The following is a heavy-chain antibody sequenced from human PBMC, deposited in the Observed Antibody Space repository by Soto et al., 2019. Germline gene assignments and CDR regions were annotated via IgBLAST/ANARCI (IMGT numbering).Heavy chain of an antibody. D-gene: IGHD2-2*01. V-gene: IGHV3-9*01. J-gene: IGHJ6*02. CDR2: ISWNSGSI. CDR1: GFTFDDYA. Sequence: EVQLVESGGGLVQPGKSRRLSCAASGFTFDDYAMHWVRLGPGKGLEWVAGISWNSGSIGYADSVEGRFTISRDNAKNSLSGAMDRLRIEDTSLYYCAKDIRCQLRGGIDVWGQGTTVTVS. CDR3: AKDIRCQLRGGIDV.